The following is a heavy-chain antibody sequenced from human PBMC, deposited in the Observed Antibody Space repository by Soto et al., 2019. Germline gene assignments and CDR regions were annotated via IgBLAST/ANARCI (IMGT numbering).Heavy chain of an antibody. Sequence: QVQLVQSGAEVKKPGSSVKVSCKASGDAFTNYIFDWVRQAPGQGLEWMGGIIPMFGTPKYAQTFQDRVTISADVSTGTDYLELTSLRFDDTAVYYCARARHQPPVGLYFNSWGEGTRVTVSS. CDR2: IIPMFGTP. CDR3: ARARHQPPVGLYFNS. J-gene: IGHJ4*02. D-gene: IGHD1-26*01. CDR1: GDAFTNYI. V-gene: IGHV1-69*01.